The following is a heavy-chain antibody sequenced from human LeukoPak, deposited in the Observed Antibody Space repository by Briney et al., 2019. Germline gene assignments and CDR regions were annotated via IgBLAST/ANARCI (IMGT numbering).Heavy chain of an antibody. V-gene: IGHV4-34*01. Sequence: SETLSLTCAVYGGSFSGYYWSWIRQPPGKGLEWIGEINHSGSTNYNPSLKSRVTISVDTSKNQFSLKLSSVTAADTAVYYCATGYSGLIDYWGKGTLVTVSS. D-gene: IGHD5-12*01. J-gene: IGHJ4*02. CDR3: ATGYSGLIDY. CDR2: INHSGST. CDR1: GGSFSGYY.